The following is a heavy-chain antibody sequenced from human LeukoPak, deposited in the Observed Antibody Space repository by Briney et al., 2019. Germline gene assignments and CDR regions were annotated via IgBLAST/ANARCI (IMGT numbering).Heavy chain of an antibody. J-gene: IGHJ5*02. D-gene: IGHD2-2*01. CDR3: ARRLTQYDCFDP. Sequence: SQTLSLTCDISGDSVSSNSVTWNWIRQSPSRGLEWLGRAYYRSTWYNDYAVSVRGRITVNPDTSKNQFSLHLNSVTPEDTAVYYCARRLTQYDCFDPWGQGILVTVS. V-gene: IGHV6-1*01. CDR1: GDSVSSNSVT. CDR2: AYYRSTWYN.